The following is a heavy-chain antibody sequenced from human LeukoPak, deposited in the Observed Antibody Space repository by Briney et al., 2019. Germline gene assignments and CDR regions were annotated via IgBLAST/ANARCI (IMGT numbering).Heavy chain of an antibody. V-gene: IGHV4-34*01. CDR3: ARNRGYSSSWYIYYYYMDV. Sequence: PSETLSLTCAVYGGSFSGYYWSWIRQPPGKGLEWIGEINHSGSTNYNPSLKSRVTISVDTSKNQFSLKLSSVTAADTAVYYCARNRGYSSSWYIYYYYMDVWGKGTTVTVSS. CDR2: INHSGST. D-gene: IGHD6-13*01. CDR1: GGSFSGYY. J-gene: IGHJ6*03.